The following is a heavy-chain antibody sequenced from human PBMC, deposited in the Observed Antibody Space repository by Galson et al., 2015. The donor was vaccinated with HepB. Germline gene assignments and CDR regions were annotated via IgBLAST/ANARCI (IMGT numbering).Heavy chain of an antibody. CDR3: ATTNYYGSGSYGGFDY. Sequence: SVKVSCKVPGYTLTELSMHWVRQAPGKGLEWMGGFDPEDGETIYAQKFQGRVTMTEDTSTDTAYMELSSLRSEDTAVYYCATTNYYGSGSYGGFDYWGQGTLVTVSS. V-gene: IGHV1-24*01. D-gene: IGHD3-10*01. CDR1: GYTLTELS. CDR2: FDPEDGET. J-gene: IGHJ4*02.